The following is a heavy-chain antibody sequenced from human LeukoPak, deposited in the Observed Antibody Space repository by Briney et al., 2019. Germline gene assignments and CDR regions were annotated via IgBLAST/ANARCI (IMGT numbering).Heavy chain of an antibody. V-gene: IGHV3-30*18. D-gene: IGHD3-10*01. J-gene: IGHJ4*02. Sequence: PGGSLRLSCAASGFTFSSYGMHWVRQAPGKGLEWVAVISYDGSNKYYADSVKGRFTISRDNSKNTLYLQMNSLRAEDTAVYYCAKGVSGPLWFGEFAYYFDYWGQGTLVTVSS. CDR3: AKGVSGPLWFGEFAYYFDY. CDR1: GFTFSSYG. CDR2: ISYDGSNK.